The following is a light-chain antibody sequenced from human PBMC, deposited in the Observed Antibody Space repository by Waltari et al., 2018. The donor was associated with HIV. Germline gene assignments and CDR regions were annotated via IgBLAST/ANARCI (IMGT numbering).Light chain of an antibody. CDR3: QAWGSSTSGV. CDR1: DSRAKY. Sequence: SYAVTQPPLVSVSPGQTPSLPRSGYDSRAKYPCWYQQKPGQSPLLVIYQDNKRPSGIPERFSGSSSGHTATLTISGTLPVDEADYYCQAWGSSTSGVFGRGTKLTVL. CDR2: QDN. V-gene: IGLV3-1*01. J-gene: IGLJ2*01.